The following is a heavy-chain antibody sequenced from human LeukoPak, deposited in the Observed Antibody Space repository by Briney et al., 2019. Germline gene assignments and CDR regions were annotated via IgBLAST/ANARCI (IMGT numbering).Heavy chain of an antibody. J-gene: IGHJ5*02. V-gene: IGHV4-34*01. Sequence: ASETLSLTCAVYRGSFSGYYWSWIRQPPGKGLEWIGEINHSGSTNYNPSLKSRVTISVDTSKNQFSLKLSSVTAADTAVYYCARGYCSGGSCYSWFDPWGQGTLVTVSS. D-gene: IGHD2-15*01. CDR2: INHSGST. CDR3: ARGYCSGGSCYSWFDP. CDR1: RGSFSGYY.